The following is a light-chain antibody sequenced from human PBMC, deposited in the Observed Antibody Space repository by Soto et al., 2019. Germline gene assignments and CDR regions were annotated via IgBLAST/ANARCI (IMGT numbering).Light chain of an antibody. CDR1: SSNIGNNY. Sequence: QSVLTQPPSVSAAPGQKVTISCSGSSSNIGNNYVSWYQQLPGTAPKLLIYDNNKRPSGIPDRFSGSKSGTSATLGITGLQNGDEADYYCGTWDSRLSVVVFGGGTKLTVL. CDR2: DNN. V-gene: IGLV1-51*01. CDR3: GTWDSRLSVVV. J-gene: IGLJ2*01.